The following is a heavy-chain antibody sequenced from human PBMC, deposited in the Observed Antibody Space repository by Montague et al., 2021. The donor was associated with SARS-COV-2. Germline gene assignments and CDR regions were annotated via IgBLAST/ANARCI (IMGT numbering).Heavy chain of an antibody. CDR3: ARILATVNAFDI. J-gene: IGHJ3*02. CDR1: GFSLSTSGMC. V-gene: IGHV2-70*11. D-gene: IGHD4-17*01. Sequence: AVVKPSQTLTLTCTFSGFSLSTSGMCVSWIRQPPGKALEWLARIDWDDDKYYSTSLKTRLTISKDTSKNQVVLTMTNMDPVDTATYYCARILATVNAFDIWGQGTMVTVSS. CDR2: IDWDDDK.